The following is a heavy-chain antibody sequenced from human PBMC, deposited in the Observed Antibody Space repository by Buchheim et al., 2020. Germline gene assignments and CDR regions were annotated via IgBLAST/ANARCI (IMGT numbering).Heavy chain of an antibody. V-gene: IGHV3-23*01. CDR2: ISIDGDKT. J-gene: IGHJ4*02. Sequence: EVQLLESGGALVQPGGSLRLSCGVSGFTFSNSAMSWVRQAPGKGLEWVSGISIDGDKTYYAESVKGRFTISRDNSKNTVYLQLNSLGAEDTALYYCAKEEVPNDYWGQGTL. CDR1: GFTFSNSA. CDR3: AKEEVPNDY.